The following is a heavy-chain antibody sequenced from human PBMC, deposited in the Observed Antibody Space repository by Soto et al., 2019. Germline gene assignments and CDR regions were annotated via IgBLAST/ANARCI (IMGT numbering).Heavy chain of an antibody. CDR2: IKADGTEK. D-gene: IGHD5-12*01. J-gene: IGHJ6*02. V-gene: IGHV3-7*03. CDR3: VTAVRGYNANGDL. Sequence: GGSLRLSCVGSGFTFSSYWMGWVRQTPGKGLEWVATIKADGTEKYYVDSVKGRFTFSRDNAKTSVYLEMNSLRAEDTAVYYCVTAVRGYNANGDLWGQGTTVTVSS. CDR1: GFTFSSYW.